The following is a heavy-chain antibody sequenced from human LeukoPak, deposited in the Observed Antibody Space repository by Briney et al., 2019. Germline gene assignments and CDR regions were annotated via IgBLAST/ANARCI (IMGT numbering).Heavy chain of an antibody. Sequence: GESLKISCKGSGYSFTSYWIGGVRQMPGKGLDGMGVIYSGDSDTRYSPSFQVHVTISADKSISTAYLQWSSLKASDTAMCYCARQVYSSSSLIYFDYWGQGTLVTVYS. CDR3: ARQVYSSSSLIYFDY. CDR2: IYSGDSDT. CDR1: GYSFTSYW. J-gene: IGHJ4*02. D-gene: IGHD6-6*01. V-gene: IGHV5-51*01.